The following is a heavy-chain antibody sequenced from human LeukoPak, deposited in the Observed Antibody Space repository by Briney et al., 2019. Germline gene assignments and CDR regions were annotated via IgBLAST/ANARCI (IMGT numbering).Heavy chain of an antibody. Sequence: RPSETLSLACTVSGYSISSGYYWGWVRQPPGKGLEWIGSIYHSGSTYYNPSLKSRVTISVGTSKNQFSLKLSSVTAADTAVYYCARDLHYYMDVWGKGTTVTVSS. CDR2: IYHSGST. J-gene: IGHJ6*03. CDR3: ARDLHYYMDV. CDR1: GYSISSGYY. V-gene: IGHV4-38-2*02.